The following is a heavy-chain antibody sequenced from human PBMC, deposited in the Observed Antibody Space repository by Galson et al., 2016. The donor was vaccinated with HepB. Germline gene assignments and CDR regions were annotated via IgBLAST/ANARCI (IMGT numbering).Heavy chain of an antibody. CDR3: AKDGGQQVVRWERLRKVYYYYAMDV. V-gene: IGHV3-21*01. J-gene: IGHJ6*02. Sequence: SLRLSCAASGLTFSRYSMNRVRRAPGKGLEWVSSISSSSAYMYYADSVKGRFTISRDIAQNSLYLQMNSLRDEDTAVYYCAKDGGQQVVRWERLRKVYYYYAMDVWGQGTTVTVSS. CDR1: GLTFSRYS. CDR2: ISSSSAYM. D-gene: IGHD4-23*01.